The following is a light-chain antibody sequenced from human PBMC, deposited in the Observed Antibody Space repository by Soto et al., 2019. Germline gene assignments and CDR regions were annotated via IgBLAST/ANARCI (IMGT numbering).Light chain of an antibody. CDR2: GTS. CDR3: QQYGSSRWT. J-gene: IGKJ1*01. CDR1: QSVSSSY. V-gene: IGKV3-20*01. Sequence: EIELTQSPGTLSLSPGERATLSCRASQSVSSSYLAWYQQKPGQAPRLLIYGTSSRATGIPDRFSGSGSGTDFTLTISRLAPEDFAVYYCQQYGSSRWTFGQGTKVDIK.